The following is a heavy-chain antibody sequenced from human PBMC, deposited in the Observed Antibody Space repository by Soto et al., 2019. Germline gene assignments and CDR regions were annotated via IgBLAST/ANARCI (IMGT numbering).Heavy chain of an antibody. CDR3: ASLAHYYDSSGYSTYFDY. J-gene: IGHJ4*02. Sequence: PSETLSLTCTVSGGSISSSSYYWGWIRQPPGKGLEWIGSIYYSGSTYYNPSLKSRVTISVDTSKNQFSLKLSSVTAADTAVYYCASLAHYYDSSGYSTYFDYWGQGTLVTVSS. CDR1: GGSISSSSYY. D-gene: IGHD3-22*01. CDR2: IYYSGST. V-gene: IGHV4-39*01.